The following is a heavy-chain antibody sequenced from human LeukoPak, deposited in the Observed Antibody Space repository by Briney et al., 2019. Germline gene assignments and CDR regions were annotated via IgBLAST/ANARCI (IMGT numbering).Heavy chain of an antibody. V-gene: IGHV3-7*01. Sequence: GGSLRLSCAASGFTFSSYSMNWVRQAPGKGLEWVANIKNDGGKKYYVDSVKGRFTISRDNAKNSLYLQMNSLRVEDTAVYYCATLNNDDYWGQGTQVTVPS. D-gene: IGHD1-1*01. CDR3: ATLNNDDY. J-gene: IGHJ4*02. CDR1: GFTFSSYS. CDR2: IKNDGGKK.